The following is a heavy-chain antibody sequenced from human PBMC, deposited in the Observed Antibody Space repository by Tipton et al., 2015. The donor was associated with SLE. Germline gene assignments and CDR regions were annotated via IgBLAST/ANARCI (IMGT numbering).Heavy chain of an antibody. CDR1: GGSISSGGYY. V-gene: IGHV4-31*03. J-gene: IGHJ4*02. Sequence: TLSLTCTVSGGSISSGGYYWSWIRQHPGKGLEWIGYIYYSGSTYYNPSLKSRVTISVDTSKNQFSLKLSSVTAADTAVYYCARKSFRRSGPPGYWGQGTLVTVSS. CDR3: ARKSFRRSGPPGY. CDR2: IYYSGST. D-gene: IGHD5-12*01.